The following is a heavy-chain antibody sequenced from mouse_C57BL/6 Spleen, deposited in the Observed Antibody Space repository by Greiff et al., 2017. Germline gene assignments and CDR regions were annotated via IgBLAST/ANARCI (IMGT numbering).Heavy chain of an antibody. Sequence: EVQLQQSGPELVKPGASVKISCKASGYTFTDYYMNWVKQSHGKSLEWIGDINPNNGGTSYTQKFKGKATLTVDKSSRPAYMALRILTSEDSAVEYCARGVITTGGGYFDVWGTGTTVTVSS. V-gene: IGHV1-26*01. D-gene: IGHD1-1*01. J-gene: IGHJ1*03. CDR3: ARGVITTGGGYFDV. CDR2: INPNNGGT. CDR1: GYTFTDYY.